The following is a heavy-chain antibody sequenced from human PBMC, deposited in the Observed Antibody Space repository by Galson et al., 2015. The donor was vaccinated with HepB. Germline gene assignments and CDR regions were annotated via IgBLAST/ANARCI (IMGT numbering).Heavy chain of an antibody. D-gene: IGHD3-22*01. CDR3: ARDMDYYDSSGYYGAFDI. CDR1: GGTFSSYA. CDR2: IIPIFGTA. J-gene: IGHJ3*02. V-gene: IGHV1-69*13. Sequence: SVKVSCKASGGTFSSYAISWVRQAPGQGLEWMGGIIPIFGTANYAQKFQGRVTITADESTSTAYMELSSLRSEDTAVYYCARDMDYYDSSGYYGAFDIWGQGTMVTVSS.